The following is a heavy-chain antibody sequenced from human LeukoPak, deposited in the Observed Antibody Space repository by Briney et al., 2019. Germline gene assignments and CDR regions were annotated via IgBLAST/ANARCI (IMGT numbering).Heavy chain of an antibody. CDR3: ARRPYNMITFGGARRELDY. Sequence: ASVKVSCKASGYTFTGYYMHWVRQAPGQGLEWMGWINPNNGDTNFAQKFQGRVTMTRDTSISTVYMELSRLRSEDTAVYYCARRPYNMITFGGARRELDYWGQGTLVTVSS. V-gene: IGHV1-2*02. J-gene: IGHJ4*02. D-gene: IGHD3-16*01. CDR2: INPNNGDT. CDR1: GYTFTGYY.